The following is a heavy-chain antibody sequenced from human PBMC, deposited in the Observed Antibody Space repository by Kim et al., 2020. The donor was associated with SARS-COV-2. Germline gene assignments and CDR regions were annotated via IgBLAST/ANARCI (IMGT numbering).Heavy chain of an antibody. V-gene: IGHV3-23*01. CDR2: ISHDGTSS. CDR3: AKDVWDYSGMDV. J-gene: IGHJ6*02. CDR1: GFSFSCCA. D-gene: IGHD1-26*01. Sequence: GGSLRLSCVASGFSFSCCAMTWVRQVPGKGLEWVSSISHDGTSSHYANSVRGRFTISRDDSKNTLYLQLNSLRGDDTALYYCAKDVWDYSGMDVWGQGTTVTVSS.